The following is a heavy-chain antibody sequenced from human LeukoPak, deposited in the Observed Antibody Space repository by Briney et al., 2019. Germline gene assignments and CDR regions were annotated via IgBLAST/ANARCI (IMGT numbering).Heavy chain of an antibody. D-gene: IGHD7-27*01. J-gene: IGHJ4*02. CDR2: VSHEGSNK. V-gene: IGHV3-30*14. Sequence: QAPCNGQEWVAGVSHEGSNKDCGESVSGRITISRDNCQNTLCLRIKSLRAEDSAIYYCATVGDRRTEELYRNDYWGQGTLDTVSS. CDR3: ATVGDRRTEELYRNDY.